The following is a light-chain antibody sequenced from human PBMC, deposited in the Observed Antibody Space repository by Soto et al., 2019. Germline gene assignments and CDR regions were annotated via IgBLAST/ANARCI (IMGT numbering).Light chain of an antibody. Sequence: EIVLTQSPAILSLSPGERATLSCRASQSFSSYLTWYQQKPGQAPRLLIYGASNRATGIPARFSGSGSGTDFTLTISSLEPEDFAVYYCQQRSDWPLTFGGGTKV. CDR2: GAS. V-gene: IGKV3-11*01. CDR1: QSFSSY. J-gene: IGKJ4*01. CDR3: QQRSDWPLT.